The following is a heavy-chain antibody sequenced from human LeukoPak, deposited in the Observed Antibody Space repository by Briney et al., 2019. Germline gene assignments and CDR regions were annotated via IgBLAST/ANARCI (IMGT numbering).Heavy chain of an antibody. Sequence: SETLSLTCAVYGGSLSGYYWSWIRQPPGKGLEWIGEINHSGSTNYNPSLKSRVTISVDTSKNQFSLKLSSVTAADTAVYYCARVPSVGFWSAPPAPWGQGTLVTVSS. CDR3: ARVPSVGFWSAPPAP. CDR1: GGSLSGYY. CDR2: INHSGST. J-gene: IGHJ5*02. V-gene: IGHV4-34*01. D-gene: IGHD3-3*01.